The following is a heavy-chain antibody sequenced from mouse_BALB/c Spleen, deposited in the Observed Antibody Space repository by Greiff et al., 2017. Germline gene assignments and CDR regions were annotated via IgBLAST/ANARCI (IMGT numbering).Heavy chain of an antibody. CDR2: IWAGGST. Sequence: VQRVESGPGLVAPSQSLSITCTVSGFSLTSYGVHWVRQPPGKGLEWLGVIWAGGSTNYNSALMSRLSISKDNSKSQVFLKMNSLQTDDTAMYYCARERERESYYYGSIDYWGQGTTLTVSS. CDR3: ARERERESYYYGSIDY. J-gene: IGHJ2*01. D-gene: IGHD1-1*01. CDR1: GFSLTSYG. V-gene: IGHV2-9*02.